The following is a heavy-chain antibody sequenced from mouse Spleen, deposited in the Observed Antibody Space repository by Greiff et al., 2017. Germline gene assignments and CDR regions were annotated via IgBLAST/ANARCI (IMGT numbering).Heavy chain of an antibody. D-gene: IGHD2-12*01. J-gene: IGHJ4*01. V-gene: IGHV1-52*01. Sequence: VQLVESGAELVRPGSSVKLSCKASGYTFTSYWMHWVKQRPIQGLEWIGNIDPSDSETHYNQKFKDKATLTVDKSSSTAYMQLSSLTSEDSAVYYCARTYSDYAMDYWGQGTSVTVSS. CDR2: IDPSDSET. CDR1: GYTFTSYW. CDR3: ARTYSDYAMDY.